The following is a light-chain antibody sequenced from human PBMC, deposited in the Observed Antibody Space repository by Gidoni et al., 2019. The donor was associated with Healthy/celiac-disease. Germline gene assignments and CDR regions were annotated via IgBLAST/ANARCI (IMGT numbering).Light chain of an antibody. V-gene: IGKV3-20*01. Sequence: ELVLPQSPVTLSLSPGETATLSCRASQSVSSSYLAWYQQKPGQAPRLLIYGASSRATGIPDRFSGSGSGTDFTLTISRLESEDFAVYYCQQYGSSPMYTFGQGTKLEIK. CDR3: QQYGSSPMYT. CDR1: QSVSSSY. J-gene: IGKJ2*01. CDR2: GAS.